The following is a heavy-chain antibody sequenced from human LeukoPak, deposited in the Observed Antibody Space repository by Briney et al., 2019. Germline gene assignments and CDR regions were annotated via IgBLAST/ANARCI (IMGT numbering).Heavy chain of an antibody. D-gene: IGHD3-9*01. CDR2: IYYSGST. J-gene: IGHJ4*02. CDR1: GGSISSYY. Sequence: SETLSLTCTVSGGSISSYYWSWIRQPPGKGLEWIGYIYYSGSTNYNPSLKSRVTISVDTSKNQFSLKLSSVTAADTAVYYCARATTLRYFDWISPTLAAYYFDYWGQGTLVTVSS. V-gene: IGHV4-59*01. CDR3: ARATTLRYFDWISPTLAAYYFDY.